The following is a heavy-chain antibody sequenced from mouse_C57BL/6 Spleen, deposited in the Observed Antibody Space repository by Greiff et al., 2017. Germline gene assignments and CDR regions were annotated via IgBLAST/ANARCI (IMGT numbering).Heavy chain of an antibody. CDR3: ARDETYYYAMDD. CDR1: GYTFTSYW. V-gene: IGHV1-55*01. Sequence: QVQLQQSGAELVKPGASVKMSCKASGYTFTSYWITWVKQRPGQGLEWIGDIYPGSGSTNYNEKFKSKATLTVDTSSSTAYMQLSSLTSEDSAVYYCARDETYYYAMDDWGQGTSVTVSS. CDR2: IYPGSGST. J-gene: IGHJ4*01.